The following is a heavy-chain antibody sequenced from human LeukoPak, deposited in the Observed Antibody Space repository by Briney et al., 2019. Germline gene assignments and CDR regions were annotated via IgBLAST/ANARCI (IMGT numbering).Heavy chain of an antibody. CDR1: EFIVSINY. CDR2: IYSRGDT. Sequence: PGGSLRLSCAASEFIVSINYMTWVRQAPGKGLEWVSLIYSRGDTKYADSVKGRFTISRDNSKNTLYLQMSSLRTEDTAVYYCAKDQRKVMLLRYFDGDKALGYWGQGTLVTVSS. J-gene: IGHJ4*02. V-gene: IGHV3-66*01. D-gene: IGHD3-9*01. CDR3: AKDQRKVMLLRYFDGDKALGY.